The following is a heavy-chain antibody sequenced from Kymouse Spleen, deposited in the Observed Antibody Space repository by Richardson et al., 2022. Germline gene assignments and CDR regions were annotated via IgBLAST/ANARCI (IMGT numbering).Heavy chain of an antibody. D-gene: IGHD3-22*01. V-gene: IGHV4-4*02. CDR3: ARHYYYDSSGYYYYGMDV. Sequence: QVQLQESGPGLVKPSGTLSLTCAVSGGSISSSNWWSWVRQPPGKGLEWIGEIYHSGSTNYNPSLKSRVTISVDKSKNQFSLKLSSVTAADTAVYYCARHYYYDSSGYYYYGMDVWGQGTTVTVSS. CDR1: GGSISSSNW. J-gene: IGHJ6*02. CDR2: IYHSGST.